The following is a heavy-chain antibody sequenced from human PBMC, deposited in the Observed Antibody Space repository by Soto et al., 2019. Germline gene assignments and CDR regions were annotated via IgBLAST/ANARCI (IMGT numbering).Heavy chain of an antibody. CDR3: ARGSYSSSKRVYYYYYGMDV. V-gene: IGHV4-34*01. CDR1: GGSFSGYY. J-gene: IGHJ6*02. D-gene: IGHD6-6*01. CDR2: INHSGST. Sequence: SETLSLTCAVYGGSFSGYYWSWIRQPPGKGLEWIGEINHSGSTNYNPSLKSRVTISVDTSKNQFSLKLSSVTAADTAVYYCARGSYSSSKRVYYYYYGMDVWGQGTTVTVSS.